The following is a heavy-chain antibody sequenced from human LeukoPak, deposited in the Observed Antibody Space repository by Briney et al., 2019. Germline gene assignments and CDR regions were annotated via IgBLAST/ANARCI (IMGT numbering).Heavy chain of an antibody. CDR2: ISSSGSTI. J-gene: IGHJ4*02. CDR1: GFTFSDYY. D-gene: IGHD4-17*01. Sequence: GGSLRLSCAASGFTFSDYYMSWIRQAPGKGLEWVSYISSSGSTIYYADSVKGRFTISRDNTKNPLYLQMNSLRAEDTAVYYCAGGADYDQFDYWGQGTLVTVSS. V-gene: IGHV3-11*01. CDR3: AGGADYDQFDY.